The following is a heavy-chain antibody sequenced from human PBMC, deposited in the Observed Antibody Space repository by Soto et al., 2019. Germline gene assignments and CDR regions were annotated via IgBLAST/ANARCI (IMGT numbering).Heavy chain of an antibody. CDR1: GGTFSSYA. CDR2: IIPIFGTA. Sequence: ASVKVSCKASGGTFSSYAISWVRQAPGQGLEWMGGIIPIFGTANYAQKFQGRVTITADESTSTAYMELSSLGSEDTAVYYCAREADRGYSFWRWFDPWGQGTLVTVSS. V-gene: IGHV1-69*13. CDR3: AREADRGYSFWRWFDP. J-gene: IGHJ5*02. D-gene: IGHD5-18*01.